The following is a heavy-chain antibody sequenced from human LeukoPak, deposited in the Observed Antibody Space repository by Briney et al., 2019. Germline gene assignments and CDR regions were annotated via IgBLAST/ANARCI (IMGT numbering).Heavy chain of an antibody. V-gene: IGHV3-21*01. J-gene: IGHJ3*02. CDR1: GFTFSSYS. Sequence: GGSLRLSCAASGFTFSSYSMNWVRQAPGKGLEWVSSISSSSSYIYYADSVKGRFTISRDNAKNSLYLQMNSLRAEDTAVYYCAKDCTVVLRAFDIWGQGTMVTVSS. CDR2: ISSSSSYI. CDR3: AKDCTVVLRAFDI. D-gene: IGHD3-22*01.